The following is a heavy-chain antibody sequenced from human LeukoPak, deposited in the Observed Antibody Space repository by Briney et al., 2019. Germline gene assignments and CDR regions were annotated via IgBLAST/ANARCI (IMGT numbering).Heavy chain of an antibody. CDR2: INHSGST. V-gene: IGHV4-34*01. CDR3: ARRKQWLVLGDWFDP. CDR1: GGSFSGYY. J-gene: IGHJ5*02. D-gene: IGHD6-19*01. Sequence: PSETLSLTCAVYGGSFSGYYWSWIRQPPGKGLEWIGKINHSGSTNYNPSLKSRVTISVDTSKNQFSLKLSSVTAADTAVYYCARRKQWLVLGDWFDPWGQGTLVTVSS.